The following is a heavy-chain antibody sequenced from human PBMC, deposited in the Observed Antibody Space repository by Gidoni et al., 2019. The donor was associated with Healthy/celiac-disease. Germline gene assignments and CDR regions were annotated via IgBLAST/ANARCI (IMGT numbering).Heavy chain of an antibody. CDR2: IKSKTDGGTT. CDR1: GFTFSNAW. V-gene: IGHV3-15*01. J-gene: IGHJ1*01. D-gene: IGHD2-15*01. CDR3: TTDLGQGIVVVAATGVQH. Sequence: EVQLVESGGGLVKPGGSLRLSCAASGFTFSNAWMSWVRQAPGKGLEWVGRIKSKTDGGTTDYAAPVKGRFTISRDDSKNTLYLQMNSLKTEDTAVYYCTTDLGQGIVVVAATGVQHWGQGTLVTVST.